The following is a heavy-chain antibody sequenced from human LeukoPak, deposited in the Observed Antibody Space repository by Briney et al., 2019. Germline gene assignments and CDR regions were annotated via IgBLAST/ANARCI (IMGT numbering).Heavy chain of an antibody. CDR1: GFTLSGYG. CDR2: ISSSTRII. J-gene: IGHJ5*02. CDR3: TRGWNDVDWYDP. Sequence: PGGSLRLSCAASGFTLSGYGMNWVRQAPGKGLEWVSYISSSTRIIYYADSVKGRLTISRDNAKNSLYLQMNSLKIEDTAVYYCTRGWNDVDWYDPWGQGTLVTVSS. V-gene: IGHV3-48*01. D-gene: IGHD1-1*01.